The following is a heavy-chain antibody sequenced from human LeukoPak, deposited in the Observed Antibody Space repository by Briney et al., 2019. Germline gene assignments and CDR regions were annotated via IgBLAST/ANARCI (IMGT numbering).Heavy chain of an antibody. CDR1: GFTFSSYG. J-gene: IGHJ6*02. Sequence: GRSLRLSCAASGFTFSSYGMPWVRQAPGKGLEWVAVIWYDGSNKYYADSVKGRFTISRDNSKNTLYLQMNSLRAEDTAVYYCARDPQHFYYYYGMDVWGQGTTVTVSS. CDR3: ARDPQHFYYYYGMDV. CDR2: IWYDGSNK. V-gene: IGHV3-33*01.